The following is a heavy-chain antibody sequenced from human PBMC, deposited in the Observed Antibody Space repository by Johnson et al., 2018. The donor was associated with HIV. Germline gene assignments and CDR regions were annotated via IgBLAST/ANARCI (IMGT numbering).Heavy chain of an antibody. V-gene: IGHV3-11*04. D-gene: IGHD6-6*01. Sequence: QVQLVESGGGLVQPGGSLRLSCAASGFTFSDYYMSWIRQAPGKGLEWVSYISSSGSTIDYADSVKGRFTISRDNAKNSLFLQMYRLIAEDPAVYYCARVYSSSSAHAFDIWGQGTMVTVSS. CDR2: ISSSGSTI. CDR3: ARVYSSSSAHAFDI. J-gene: IGHJ3*02. CDR1: GFTFSDYY.